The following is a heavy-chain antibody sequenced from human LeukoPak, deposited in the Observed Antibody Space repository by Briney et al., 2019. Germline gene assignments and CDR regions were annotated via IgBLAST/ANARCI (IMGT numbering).Heavy chain of an antibody. CDR1: GFTFSSYE. D-gene: IGHD3-10*01. Sequence: PGGSLRLSCAASGFTFSSYEMNWVRQAPGKGLEWVGRIKSKTDGGTTDYAAPVKGRFTISRDDSKNTLYVQMNSLKTEDTAVYYCTPVRFPFRFGELLGYNWFDPWGQGTLVTVSS. J-gene: IGHJ5*02. CDR3: TPVRFPFRFGELLGYNWFDP. CDR2: IKSKTDGGTT. V-gene: IGHV3-15*01.